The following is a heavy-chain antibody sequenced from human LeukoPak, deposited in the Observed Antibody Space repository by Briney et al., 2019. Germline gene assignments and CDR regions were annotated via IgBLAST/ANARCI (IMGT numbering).Heavy chain of an antibody. CDR2: INPSGGST. CDR1: GYTFTSYH. CDR3: AREAITIFGLVRTQTTKGPHRFDP. D-gene: IGHD3-3*01. J-gene: IGHJ5*02. V-gene: IGHV1-46*01. Sequence: ASVKVSCKASGYTFTSYHMHWVRQAPGQGLKWMGIINPSGGSTNYAQRFRGRVTMTRDMTTGTVYMELSSLTSEDTAVYYCAREAITIFGLVRTQTTKGPHRFDPWGQGTLVTVSS.